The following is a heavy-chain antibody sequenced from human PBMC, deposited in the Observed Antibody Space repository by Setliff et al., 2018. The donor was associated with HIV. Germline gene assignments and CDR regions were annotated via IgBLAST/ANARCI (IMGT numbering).Heavy chain of an antibody. CDR3: ARDRVGLWFGELRAFDY. Sequence: SETLSLTCTVSGDPIFIGGYYWSWIRQHPGKGLEWIGFIYYSGSSTYNPSLKSRVTISRDTSKNQFSLKLSSVTAADTAVYYCARDRVGLWFGELRAFDYWGQGTLVTVSS. V-gene: IGHV4-61*08. CDR1: GDPIFIGGYY. D-gene: IGHD3-10*01. CDR2: IYYSGSS. J-gene: IGHJ4*02.